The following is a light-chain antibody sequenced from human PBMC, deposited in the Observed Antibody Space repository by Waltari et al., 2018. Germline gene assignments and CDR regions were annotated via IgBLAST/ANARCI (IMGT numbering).Light chain of an antibody. V-gene: IGLV3-21*03. CDR2: NVH. Sequence: SYVLTQPPSVSVAAGKTATIPCGGDNIGGKSVHWYHQKPGPAPVLVVYNVHDRPSGIPARFSCSNAGKTATLTISRVEVGDEADYDCQLWDIGSDHNGFGIGTKVIVL. CDR3: QLWDIGSDHNG. CDR1: NIGGKS. J-gene: IGLJ1*01.